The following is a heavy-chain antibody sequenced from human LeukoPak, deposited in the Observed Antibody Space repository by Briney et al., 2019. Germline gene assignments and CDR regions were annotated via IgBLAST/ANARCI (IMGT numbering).Heavy chain of an antibody. CDR2: INPNSGGT. J-gene: IGHJ4*02. CDR1: GYTFTGYY. Sequence: ASVKVSCKASGYTFTGYYMHWVRQAPGQGLEWMGWINPNSGGTNYAQKFQSRVTMTRDTSISTAYMELSRLRSDDTAVYYYARDQGYSAYAYADYWGQGTLVTVSS. CDR3: ARDQGYSAYAYADY. V-gene: IGHV1-2*02. D-gene: IGHD5-12*01.